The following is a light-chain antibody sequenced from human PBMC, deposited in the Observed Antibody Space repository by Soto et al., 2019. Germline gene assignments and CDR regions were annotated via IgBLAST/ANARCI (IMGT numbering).Light chain of an antibody. CDR3: SSYADRISVL. CDR2: EVT. Sequence: QSALTQPPSASGSPGQAVTISCTGTSSDVGAYNYVSWYQQHPGKAPKLMIYEVTKRPSGVPDRFSGSKSGNTASLTVSGLQAEEEADYYCSSYADRISVLFGGGTKLTVL. J-gene: IGLJ3*02. V-gene: IGLV2-8*01. CDR1: SSDVGAYNY.